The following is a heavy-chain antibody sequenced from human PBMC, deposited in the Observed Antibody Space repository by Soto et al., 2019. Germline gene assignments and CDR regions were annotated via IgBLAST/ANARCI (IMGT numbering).Heavy chain of an antibody. CDR1: GFTLDNYG. CDR2: INWKAGST. CDR3: ALGRYFDCFCRCTGDYRYRMSV. V-gene: IGHV3-20*04. J-gene: IGHJ6*01. D-gene: IGHD3-9*01. Sequence: GGSLRLSCAASGFTLDNYGMSWVRQVPGKGLEWVSGINWKAGSTHYADSVKGRFTISRDNAKNSLYLQLNSLRAEDTAVYYCALGRYFDCFCRCTGDYRYRMSVCRRGTTVTVSS.